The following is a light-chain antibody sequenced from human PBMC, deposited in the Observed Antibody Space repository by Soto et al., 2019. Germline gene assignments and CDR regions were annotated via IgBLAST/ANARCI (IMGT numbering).Light chain of an antibody. CDR1: SSDVGGYNY. J-gene: IGLJ1*01. CDR2: DVS. V-gene: IGLV2-14*01. Sequence: QSALTQPASVSGSPGQSITISCTGTSSDVGGYNYVSWYQQYPGKAPKLMIYDVSNRPSGVSNRFSGSKSGNTASLTISGLQAEDDADYYCSSYTSSNTLHVFGTGTNLTVL. CDR3: SSYTSSNTLHV.